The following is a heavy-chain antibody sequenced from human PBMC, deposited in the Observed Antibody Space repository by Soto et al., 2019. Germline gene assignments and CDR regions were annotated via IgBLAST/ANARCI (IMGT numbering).Heavy chain of an antibody. CDR3: VRDASKTLRDCFDP. J-gene: IGHJ5*02. Sequence: SENLSLTCSVSCGSMSKFYWSWIRKTAGKGLEWMGRVYATGTSDYNPSLRSRIAMSVDISKKTFSLRLRSVTAADTGVYYCVRDASKTLRDCFDPCGQ. CDR2: VYATGTS. CDR1: CGSMSKFY. V-gene: IGHV4-4*07. D-gene: IGHD4-17*01.